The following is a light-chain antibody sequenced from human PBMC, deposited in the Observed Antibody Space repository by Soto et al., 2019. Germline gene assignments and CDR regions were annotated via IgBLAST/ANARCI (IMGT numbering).Light chain of an antibody. CDR3: QQSSSTPQT. V-gene: IGKV1-39*01. CDR2: VAS. J-gene: IGKJ4*01. CDR1: QSVGTY. Sequence: DIQMTQSPSSLSGSVGDRVTITCLASQSVGTYLSWYQQKEGKAPKLLINVASTLQSGVPSRFSGSGSGTDFTLAISSLQPEDFATYYCQQSSSTPQTFGGGTKVDIK.